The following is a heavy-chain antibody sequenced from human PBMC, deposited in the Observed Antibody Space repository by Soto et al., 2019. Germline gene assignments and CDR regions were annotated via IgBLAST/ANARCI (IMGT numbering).Heavy chain of an antibody. V-gene: IGHV1-69*06. CDR2: IIPIFGTA. D-gene: IGHD3-9*01. CDR3: ARDSEYYDILTGQSRSWFDP. J-gene: IGHJ5*02. Sequence: ASVKVSCKAFGGTFSSYAISWVRQAPGQGLEWMGGIIPIFGTANYAQKFQGRVTITADKSTSTAYMELSSLRSEDTAVYYCARDSEYYDILTGQSRSWFDPWGQGTLVTVSS. CDR1: GGTFSSYA.